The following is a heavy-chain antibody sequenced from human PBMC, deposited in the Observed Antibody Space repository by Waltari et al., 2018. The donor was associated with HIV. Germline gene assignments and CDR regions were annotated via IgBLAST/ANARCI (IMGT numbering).Heavy chain of an antibody. CDR3: AREMATPTGYYYGMDV. Sequence: QVQLQESGPGLVKPSETLSLTCTVSGGSIRSYYWSWIRQPPGKGLAWIGYIYDSGSTNYNPSRKSRVTISVDTSKNQFSLKLSSVTAADTAVYYCAREMATPTGYYYGMDVWGQGTTVTVSS. V-gene: IGHV4-59*01. J-gene: IGHJ6*02. CDR1: GGSIRSYY. D-gene: IGHD5-12*01. CDR2: IYDSGST.